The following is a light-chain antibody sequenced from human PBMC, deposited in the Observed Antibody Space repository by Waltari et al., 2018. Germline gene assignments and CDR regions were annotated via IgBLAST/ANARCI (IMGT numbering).Light chain of an antibody. V-gene: IGKV1-5*02. CDR3: QQYYSYPYT. J-gene: IGKJ2*01. CDR2: QAS. CDR1: HSISGW. Sequence: DIQMTHSPSTLSASVGDRVTIICRASHSISGWLAWYQQKPGKAPKLLIYQASTLQGGVPSRFSGSGSGTEFTLIISSLQPDDFATYYCQQYYSYPYTFGQGTKLEFK.